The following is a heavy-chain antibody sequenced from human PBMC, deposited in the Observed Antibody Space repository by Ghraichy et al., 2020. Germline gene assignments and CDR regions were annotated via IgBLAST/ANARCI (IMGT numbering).Heavy chain of an antibody. CDR2: ISGSGGST. J-gene: IGHJ3*02. CDR1: GFTFSSYA. V-gene: IGHV3-23*01. Sequence: AGSLRLSCAASGFTFSSYAMSWVRQAPGKGLEWVSAISGSGGSTYYADSVKGRFTISRDNSKNTLYLQMNSLRAEDTAVYYCAKDLTARGGSIWGQGTMVTVSS. CDR3: AKDLTARGGSI. D-gene: IGHD2-15*01.